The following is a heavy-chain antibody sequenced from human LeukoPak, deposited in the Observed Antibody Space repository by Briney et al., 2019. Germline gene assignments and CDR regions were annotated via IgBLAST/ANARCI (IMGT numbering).Heavy chain of an antibody. CDR2: ISSSSSTI. J-gene: IGHJ4*02. CDR3: ARNSGWYVSEFDY. D-gene: IGHD6-19*01. V-gene: IGHV3-48*01. CDR1: GFTFSSYS. Sequence: GGSLRLSCAASGFTFSSYSMNWVRQAPGKGLEWVSYISSSSSTIYYADSVKGRFTISRDNAKNSLYLQMNSLRAEDTAVYYCARNSGWYVSEFDYWGQGTLVTVSS.